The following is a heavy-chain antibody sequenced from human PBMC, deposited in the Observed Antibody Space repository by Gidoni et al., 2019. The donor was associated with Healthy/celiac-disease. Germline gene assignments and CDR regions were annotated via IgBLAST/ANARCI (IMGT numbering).Heavy chain of an antibody. J-gene: IGHJ5*02. CDR1: GFTFSSYS. D-gene: IGHD6-13*01. CDR3: ARVGLAAAKLGWFDP. V-gene: IGHV3-21*01. Sequence: EVQLVESGGGLVKPGGSLRLSCAASGFTFSSYSTNWVRQAPAKGLEWVSSISSSSSYIYYADSVKGRFTIARDNAKNSLYLQMNSLRAQDTAVYYCARVGLAAAKLGWFDPWGQGTLVTVSS. CDR2: ISSSSSYI.